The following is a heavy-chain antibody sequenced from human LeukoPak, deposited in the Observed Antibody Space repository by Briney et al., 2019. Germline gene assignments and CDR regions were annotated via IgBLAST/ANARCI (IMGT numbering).Heavy chain of an antibody. Sequence: GGSLRLSCAASGFAFTNYAMTWVRQAPGKGLEWVSVIGASGADTYYSDSVKGRFTVSRDNSQNTLFLHMSSLRAEDTAVYFCARRPRDTSGYYLGAFHDWGQGTTVTVSS. J-gene: IGHJ3*01. V-gene: IGHV3-23*01. D-gene: IGHD3-22*01. CDR1: GFAFTNYA. CDR3: ARRPRDTSGYYLGAFHD. CDR2: IGASGADT.